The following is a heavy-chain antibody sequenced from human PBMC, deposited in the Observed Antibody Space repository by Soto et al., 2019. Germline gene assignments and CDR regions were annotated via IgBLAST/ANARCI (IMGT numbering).Heavy chain of an antibody. CDR3: ARAPSGDKVDY. V-gene: IGHV4-30-4*01. CDR2: IYNGGST. Sequence: QVQLQESGPGLVKPSETLSLTCTVSGGSISNVNYCWSWIRQSPDKGLEWIGNIYNGGSTHNNTSLKSRVTISVDTSKNQFSLKLSSVSAADTAVYYCARAPSGDKVDYWGQGTLVTVSS. D-gene: IGHD7-27*01. CDR1: GGSISNVNYC. J-gene: IGHJ4*02.